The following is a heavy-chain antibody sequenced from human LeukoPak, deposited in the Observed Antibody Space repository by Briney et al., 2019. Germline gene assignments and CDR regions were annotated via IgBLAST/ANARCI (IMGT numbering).Heavy chain of an antibody. D-gene: IGHD2-21*01. Sequence: GGSLRLSCAASGFTFSGSAMHWVRQASGKGLEWVGRIRSKANSYATAYAASVKGRFTTSRDDSKNTAYLQMNSLKTEDTAVYYCTSQAYCGGDCYPGSYYYMDVWGQGTTVTVSS. CDR1: GFTFSGSA. J-gene: IGHJ6*03. CDR3: TSQAYCGGDCYPGSYYYMDV. V-gene: IGHV3-73*01. CDR2: IRSKANSYAT.